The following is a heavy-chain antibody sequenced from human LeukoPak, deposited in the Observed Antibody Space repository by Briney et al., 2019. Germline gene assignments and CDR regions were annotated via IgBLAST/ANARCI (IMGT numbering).Heavy chain of an antibody. V-gene: IGHV4-61*02. CDR1: GGSISSGNFY. D-gene: IGHD1-26*01. CDR3: AREGGSYAFHI. Sequence: SETLSLTCTVSGGSISSGNFYWSWIRQPAGMGLEWIGRIYTSGSTNYNPSLKSRVTISVDTSKNQFSLRLSSVTAADTAVCYCAREGGSYAFHIWGQGTMVTVSS. CDR2: IYTSGST. J-gene: IGHJ3*02.